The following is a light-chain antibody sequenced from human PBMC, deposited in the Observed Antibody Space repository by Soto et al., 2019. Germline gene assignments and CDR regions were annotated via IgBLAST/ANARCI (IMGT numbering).Light chain of an antibody. J-gene: IGKJ5*01. CDR2: AAS. CDR1: QSLLHSNGYNY. Sequence: EIVMTQSPLSLPVTPGEPASISCRSSQSLLHSNGYNYLDWYLQKPGQSPQLLIYAASSLQSGVPSRFSGSGSGTDFTLTISSLQPEDFATYYCQQSYSTPITFGQGTRLEI. CDR3: QQSYSTPIT. V-gene: IGKV2-28*01.